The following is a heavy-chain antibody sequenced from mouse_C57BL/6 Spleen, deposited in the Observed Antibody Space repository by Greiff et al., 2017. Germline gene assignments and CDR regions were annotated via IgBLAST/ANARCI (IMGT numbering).Heavy chain of an antibody. CDR3: ARSTTVVGGYFDV. D-gene: IGHD1-1*01. J-gene: IGHJ1*03. V-gene: IGHV1-55*01. Sequence: VQLQQPGAELVKPGASVKMSCKASGYTFTSYWITWVKQRPGQGLEWIGDIYPGSGSTNYNEKFKSKDTLTVDTSSSTAYMQLSSLTSEDSAVYYCARSTTVVGGYFDVWGTGTTVTVSS. CDR1: GYTFTSYW. CDR2: IYPGSGST.